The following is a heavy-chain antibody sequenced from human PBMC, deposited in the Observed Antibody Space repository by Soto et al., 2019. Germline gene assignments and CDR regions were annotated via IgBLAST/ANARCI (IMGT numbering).Heavy chain of an antibody. CDR1: GYTFTIYG. CDR2: ISAYNGNT. Sequence: ASVKVSCKASGYTFTIYGISWVRQAPGQGLEWMGWISAYNGNTNYAQKLQGRVTRTTDTSTSTAYTELRSLRSDDTAVYYCARDLDDIVTVYFWDWFDPWGQGTLVTVSS. CDR3: ARDLDDIVTVYFWDWFDP. V-gene: IGHV1-18*01. J-gene: IGHJ5*02. D-gene: IGHD3-9*01.